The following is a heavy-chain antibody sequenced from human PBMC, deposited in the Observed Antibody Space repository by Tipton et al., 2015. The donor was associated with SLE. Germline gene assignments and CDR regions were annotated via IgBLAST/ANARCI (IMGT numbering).Heavy chain of an antibody. J-gene: IGHJ3*02. D-gene: IGHD3-9*01. CDR2: INHSGST. V-gene: IGHV4-34*01. CDR1: GGSFSGYY. CDR3: ASLRYFDWPQGHYAFDI. Sequence: LRLSCAVYGGSFSGYYWSWIRQPPGKGLEWIGEINHSGSTNYNPSLKSRVTISVDTSKNQFSLKLSSVTAADTAVYYCASLRYFDWPQGHYAFDIWGQGTMVTVSS.